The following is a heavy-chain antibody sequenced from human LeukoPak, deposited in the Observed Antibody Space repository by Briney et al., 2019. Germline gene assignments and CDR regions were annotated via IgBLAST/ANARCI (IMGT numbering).Heavy chain of an antibody. Sequence: SVKVSCKASGGTFSSYAISWVRQAPGQGLEWMGGIIPIFGTANYAQKFQGRVTITADESTSTAYMELSSLRSEDTAVYYCARGPHVGESRGYYFDYWGQGTLVTVSS. D-gene: IGHD3-10*01. V-gene: IGHV1-69*13. CDR3: ARGPHVGESRGYYFDY. CDR1: GGTFSSYA. CDR2: IIPIFGTA. J-gene: IGHJ4*02.